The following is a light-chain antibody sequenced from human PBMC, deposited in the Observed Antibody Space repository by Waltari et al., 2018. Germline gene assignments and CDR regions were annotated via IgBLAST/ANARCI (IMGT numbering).Light chain of an antibody. J-gene: IGLJ3*02. V-gene: IGLV4-69*01. CDR1: SGHSSNV. Sequence: QLVLTQSPSASASLGASVKLTCTLSSGHSSNVIAWLQQQPEKGPRYLMKVNSDGSHSKGDNIPDRFSGSSSGTEHYLPISSLQSEDEADYYCQTGGHGTWVFGGGTKLTIL. CDR3: QTGGHGTWV. CDR2: VNSDGSH.